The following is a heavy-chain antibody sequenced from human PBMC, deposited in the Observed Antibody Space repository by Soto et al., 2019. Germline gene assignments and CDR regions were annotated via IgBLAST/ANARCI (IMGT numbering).Heavy chain of an antibody. D-gene: IGHD3-3*01. CDR2: IYYSGST. CDR1: GGSISSSSYY. V-gene: IGHV4-39*01. CDR3: ARRDDFWSGYAFDI. J-gene: IGHJ3*02. Sequence: QLQLQESGPGLVKPSATLSLTCTVSGGSISSSSYYWGWIRQPPGKGLEWIGSIYYSGSTYYNPSLRSRVTTSVATSKNQFSLKLISVTAADTAVYYCARRDDFWSGYAFDIWGQGTMVTVSS.